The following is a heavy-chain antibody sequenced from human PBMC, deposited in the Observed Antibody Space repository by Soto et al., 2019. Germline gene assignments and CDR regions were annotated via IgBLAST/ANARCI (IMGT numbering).Heavy chain of an antibody. V-gene: IGHV3-30-3*01. J-gene: IGHJ4*02. Sequence: QVQLVESGGGVVQPGRSLRLSCAASGFTFSSHAMHWVRQAPGKGLEWVAFISYDGSNQHYADSVKGRFTISRDHCENTLYLQMNSLRGEDTAMYYCARDLGAWKFDYWGQGTLVTVSS. CDR3: ARDLGAWKFDY. D-gene: IGHD1-1*01. CDR2: ISYDGSNQ. CDR1: GFTFSSHA.